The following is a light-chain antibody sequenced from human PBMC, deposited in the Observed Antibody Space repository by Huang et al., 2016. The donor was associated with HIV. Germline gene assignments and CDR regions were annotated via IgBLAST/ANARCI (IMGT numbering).Light chain of an antibody. V-gene: IGKV4-1*01. CDR3: QQYYGSPPT. J-gene: IGKJ1*01. CDR2: WAS. CDR1: QRILYKSDKKNY. Sequence: DIVMTQSPDSLAVSLGERATINCKSSQRILYKSDKKNYLACYQQKPGQPPKLLIYWASTLESGVPDRFSGSGSGTDFTLTISSLQAGDVAVYYCQQYYGSPPTFGQGTKVEIK.